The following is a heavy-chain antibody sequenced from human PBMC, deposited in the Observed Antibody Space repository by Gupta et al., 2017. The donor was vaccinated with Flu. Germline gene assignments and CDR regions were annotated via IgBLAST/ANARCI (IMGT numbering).Heavy chain of an antibody. D-gene: IGHD5-24*01. J-gene: IGHJ6*02. CDR1: GDSLSSNSAA. CDR3: ASSLREVTRWLPQWKNYYYYYGMDV. Sequence: QVQLQQSGPGLVKPSQTLSLTCAISGDSLSSNSAAWNWIRQSPSRGLEWLGRTYYRSKWYNDYAVSVKSRITINPDTSKNQFSLQLNSVTPEDTAVYYCASSLREVTRWLPQWKNYYYYYGMDVWGQGTTVTVSS. V-gene: IGHV6-1*01. CDR2: TYYRSKWYN.